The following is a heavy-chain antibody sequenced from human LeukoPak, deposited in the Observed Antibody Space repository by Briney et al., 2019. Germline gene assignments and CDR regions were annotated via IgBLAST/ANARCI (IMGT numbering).Heavy chain of an antibody. CDR3: ARGTDFWSGYCGY. J-gene: IGHJ4*02. D-gene: IGHD3-3*01. CDR1: GGSLSGYY. V-gene: IGHV4-34*01. Sequence: PETLSLTCAVYGGSLSGYYWSWIRQPPRKGLEWIGEINHNGSTNYNPSLKSRVTISVDTAKTQYSLKLSSVTAADTAVYYCARGTDFWSGYCGYWGQGTLVTVSS. CDR2: INHNGST.